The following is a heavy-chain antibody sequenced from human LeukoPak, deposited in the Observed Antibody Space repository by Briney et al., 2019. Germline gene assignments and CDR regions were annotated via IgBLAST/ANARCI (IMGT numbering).Heavy chain of an antibody. CDR2: ISAYNGNT. CDR1: GYTFTSYG. Sequence: ASVKVSCKASGYTFTSYGISWVRQAPGQGLEWMGWISAYNGNTNYAQKLQGRVTMTTDTSTSTAYMELRSLRSDDTAVYYCAAGTLTTATIARTALDYWGQGTLVTVSS. J-gene: IGHJ4*02. V-gene: IGHV1-18*01. D-gene: IGHD4-11*01. CDR3: AAGTLTTATIARTALDY.